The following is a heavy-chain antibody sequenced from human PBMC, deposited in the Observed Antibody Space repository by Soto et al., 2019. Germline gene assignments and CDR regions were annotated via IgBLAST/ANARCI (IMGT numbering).Heavy chain of an antibody. V-gene: IGHV1-3*01. CDR2: INAGNGNT. CDR3: ARDGSSSWDFDY. J-gene: IGHJ4*02. D-gene: IGHD6-13*01. CDR1: GYTFTSYA. Sequence: ASVKVSCKASGYTFTSYAMHWVRQAPGQRLEWMGWINAGNGNTKYSQKFQGRVTITRDTSASTAYMELSSLRSEDTAVHYCARDGSSSWDFDYWGQGTLVTVSS.